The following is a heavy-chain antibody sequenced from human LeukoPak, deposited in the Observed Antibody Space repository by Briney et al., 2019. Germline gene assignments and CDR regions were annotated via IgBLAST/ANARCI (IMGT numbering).Heavy chain of an antibody. CDR1: GFTFGSYG. Sequence: PGGSLRLSSAASGFTFGSYGMDWVRQAPGKGLEWVSYISSSSSTIYYANSVKGRFTISRDNAKNSLFLQMNSLRAEDTAVYYCTRGGAARPDYWGQGTLVTVSS. V-gene: IGHV3-48*01. CDR2: ISSSSSTI. D-gene: IGHD6-6*01. J-gene: IGHJ4*02. CDR3: TRGGAARPDY.